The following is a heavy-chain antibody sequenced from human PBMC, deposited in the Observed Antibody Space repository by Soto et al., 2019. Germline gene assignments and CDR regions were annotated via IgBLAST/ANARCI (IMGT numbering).Heavy chain of an antibody. CDR2: IIPVFGTT. Sequence: QVQLVQSGAEVKKPGSSVKVSCKASGGTFSSYAISWVRQAPGQGLEWMGRIIPVFGTTNYAQNFQGRVTITADESTSTAYMELSSLRPEDTAVYYCARGTYFTIFGYYGMDVWGQGTTVTVSS. D-gene: IGHD3-3*01. CDR1: GGTFSSYA. V-gene: IGHV1-69*01. CDR3: ARGTYFTIFGYYGMDV. J-gene: IGHJ6*02.